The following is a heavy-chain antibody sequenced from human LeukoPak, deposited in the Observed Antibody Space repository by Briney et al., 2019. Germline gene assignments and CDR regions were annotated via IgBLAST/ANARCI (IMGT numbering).Heavy chain of an antibody. CDR3: ARADVRSNLHYDILTGFDY. CDR2: IYSGGST. D-gene: IGHD3-9*01. V-gene: IGHV3-53*04. Sequence: GGSLRLSCAASGFTVSSNYMSWVRQAPGKGLEWVSVIYSGGSTYYADSVKGRFTISRHNSKNTLYLQKNSLRAEDTAVYYCARADVRSNLHYDILTGFDYWGQGTLVTVSS. J-gene: IGHJ4*02. CDR1: GFTVSSNY.